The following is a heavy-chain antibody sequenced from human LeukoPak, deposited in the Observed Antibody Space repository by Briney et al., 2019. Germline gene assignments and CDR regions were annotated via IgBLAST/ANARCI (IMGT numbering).Heavy chain of an antibody. D-gene: IGHD6-6*01. CDR2: INGDGSTT. CDR3: ARPYSSSSRNGMDV. CDR1: GFTFSSYW. V-gene: IGHV3-74*01. J-gene: IGHJ6*02. Sequence: GGSLRLSCAASGFTFSSYWMHWVRQAPGKGLVWVSRINGDGSTTNYADSVKGRFTISRDNAENTLYLEMNSLRAEDTAVYYCARPYSSSSRNGMDVWGQGTTVTVSS.